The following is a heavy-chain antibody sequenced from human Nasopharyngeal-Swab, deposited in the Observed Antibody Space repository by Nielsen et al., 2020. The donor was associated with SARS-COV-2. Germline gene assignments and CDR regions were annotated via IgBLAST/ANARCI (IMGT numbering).Heavy chain of an antibody. D-gene: IGHD3-22*01. V-gene: IGHV3-20*04. J-gene: IGHJ4*02. CDR3: ARDGLIEHSDGSGYSAYYFDY. Sequence: GESLKISCAASGFTFDDYGMNWVRQPPGKRQEWVAGINWSGGSTCFADSVKGRFTISRDNAKNYLYLQVNSLRAEDTALYFCARDGLIEHSDGSGYSAYYFDYWGQGVLVTVSS. CDR1: GFTFDDYG. CDR2: INWSGGST.